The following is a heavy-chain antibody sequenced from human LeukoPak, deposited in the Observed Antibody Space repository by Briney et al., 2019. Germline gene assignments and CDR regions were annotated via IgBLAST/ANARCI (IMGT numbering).Heavy chain of an antibody. D-gene: IGHD1-26*01. J-gene: IGHJ3*02. CDR1: GYTFTCYY. CDR3: ARVESWEHSGSSQDAFDI. V-gene: IGHV1-46*01. CDR2: INPSGGST. Sequence: ASVKVSCKASGYTFTCYYIHWVRQAPGQGLEWMGVINPSGGSTSYAQMFQGRVTMTRDRSTNKLYMEMSSLRSEDTAVYYCARVESWEHSGSSQDAFDIWGQGTMVTVSS.